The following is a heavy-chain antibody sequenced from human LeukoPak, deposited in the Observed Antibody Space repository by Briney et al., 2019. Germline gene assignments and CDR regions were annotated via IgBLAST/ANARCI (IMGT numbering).Heavy chain of an antibody. V-gene: IGHV3-23*01. CDR1: GFTFSSYS. J-gene: IGHJ6*02. D-gene: IGHD2-2*02. CDR2: ISGSGGST. Sequence: GGSLRLSCAASGFTFSSYSMNWVRQAPGKGLEWVSAISGSGGSTYYADSVKGRFTISRDNSKNTLYLQMNSLRAEDTAVYYCAKSGYCSSTSCYTVYYYGMDVWGQGTTVTVSS. CDR3: AKSGYCSSTSCYTVYYYGMDV.